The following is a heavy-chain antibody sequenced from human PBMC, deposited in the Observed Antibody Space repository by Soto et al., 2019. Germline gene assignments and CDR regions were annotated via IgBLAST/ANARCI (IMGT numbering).Heavy chain of an antibody. V-gene: IGHV3-30*18. Sequence: QVPLVESGGGVVQPGRSLRLSCAASGFTFSSYGMHWVRQAPGKGLEWVAVISYDGSNKYYADSVKGRFTISRDNSKNTLYLQMNSLRAEDTAVYYCAKLIVATINYGMDVWGQGTTVTVSS. J-gene: IGHJ6*02. CDR1: GFTFSSYG. D-gene: IGHD5-12*01. CDR2: ISYDGSNK. CDR3: AKLIVATINYGMDV.